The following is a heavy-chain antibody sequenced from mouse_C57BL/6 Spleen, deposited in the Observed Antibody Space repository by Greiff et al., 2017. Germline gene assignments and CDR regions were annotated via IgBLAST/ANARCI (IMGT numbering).Heavy chain of an antibody. Sequence: EVQLQQSGPELVKPGASVKIPCKASGYTFTDYNMDWVKQSHGKSLEWIGDINPNNGGTIYNQKFKGKATLTVDKSSSTAYMELRSLTSEDTAVYYCARDVARSSSSYGNAMDYWGQGTSVTVSS. CDR1: GYTFTDYN. D-gene: IGHD1-1*01. V-gene: IGHV1-18*01. J-gene: IGHJ4*01. CDR2: INPNNGGT. CDR3: ARDVARSSSSYGNAMDY.